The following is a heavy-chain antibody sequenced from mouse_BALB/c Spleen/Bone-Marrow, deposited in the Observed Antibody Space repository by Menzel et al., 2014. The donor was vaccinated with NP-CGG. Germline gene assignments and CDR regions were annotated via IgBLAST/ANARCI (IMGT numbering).Heavy chain of an antibody. CDR3: AYGNYGYAMDY. CDR1: GYTFXSYT. CDR2: INPSSGYT. Sequence: QVHVKQSGAELARPGASVKMSCKASGYTFXSYTMHWVKQRPGQGLEWIGYINPSSGYTNYNQKFKDKATLTADKSSSTAYMQLSSLTSEDSAVYYCAYGNYGYAMDYWGQGTSVTVSS. V-gene: IGHV1-4*01. J-gene: IGHJ4*01. D-gene: IGHD2-10*02.